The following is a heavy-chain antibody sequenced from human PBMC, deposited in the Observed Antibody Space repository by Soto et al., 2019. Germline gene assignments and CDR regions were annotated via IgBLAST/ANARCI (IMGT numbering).Heavy chain of an antibody. V-gene: IGHV1-69*13. CDR2: IIPMFGTT. Sequence: SVKVSCKASGGTFSRYAINWVRQAPGQGLEWMGGIIPMFGTTNYVQKFKGRVTITADESTGTVYMELNTLRSEDAAVYYCARASIHGSSWYFWFDPWGQGTLVTVSS. CDR1: GGTFSRYA. J-gene: IGHJ5*01. D-gene: IGHD6-13*01. CDR3: ARASIHGSSWYFWFDP.